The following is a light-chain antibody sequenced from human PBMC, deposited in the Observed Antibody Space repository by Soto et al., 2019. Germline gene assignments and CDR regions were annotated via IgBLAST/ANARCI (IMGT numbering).Light chain of an antibody. CDR3: QQYNSYPLT. Sequence: DIQMTQSPSSLSASVGDRVTITCRASQGISSWLAWYQQKPEKAPKSLIYAASSLQSGVPSSFSRHGSGKDFTLSISTLQPEDFGTYYCQQYNSYPLTFGGGNKVEIK. CDR2: AAS. V-gene: IGKV1D-16*01. J-gene: IGKJ4*01. CDR1: QGISSW.